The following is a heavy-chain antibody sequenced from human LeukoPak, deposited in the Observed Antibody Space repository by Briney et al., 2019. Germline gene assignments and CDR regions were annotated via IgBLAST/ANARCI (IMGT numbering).Heavy chain of an antibody. Sequence: SETLSLTCAVYGGSFSGYYWSWIRQPPGKGLEWIGEINHSGSTNYNPSLKSRVTISVDTSKNQFSLKLSSVTAADTAVYYCARAGVRYSSGWYLSYWGQGTLVTVSS. CDR3: ARAGVRYSSGWYLSY. CDR2: INHSGST. D-gene: IGHD6-19*01. CDR1: GGSFSGYY. J-gene: IGHJ4*02. V-gene: IGHV4-34*01.